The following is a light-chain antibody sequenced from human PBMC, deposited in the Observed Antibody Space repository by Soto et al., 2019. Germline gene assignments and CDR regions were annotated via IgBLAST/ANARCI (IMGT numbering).Light chain of an antibody. CDR1: SSDVGAYNY. CDR3: ASYTTSSTVV. CDR2: DVS. Sequence: QSALTQPASVSGSPGQSIAISCTGTSSDVGAYNYVSWYQQHPGKVPKPVIYDVSSRPSGISNRFSGSKSGNTASLTISGLQAEDEADYSCASYTTSSTVVFGGGTQLTVL. J-gene: IGLJ3*02. V-gene: IGLV2-14*01.